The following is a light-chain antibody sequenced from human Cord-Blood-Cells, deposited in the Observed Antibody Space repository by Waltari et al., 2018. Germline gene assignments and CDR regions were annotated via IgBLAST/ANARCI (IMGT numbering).Light chain of an antibody. Sequence: QSALTQPASVSGSPGQSITISCTGTSSDVGSSNLVSWYQQHPGEAPKLMIYEGSKRPSGVSNRFSGSKSGNTASLTISGLQAEDEADYYCCSYAGSSTLVFGGGTKLTVL. CDR3: CSYAGSSTLV. J-gene: IGLJ3*02. CDR1: SSDVGSSNL. V-gene: IGLV2-23*01. CDR2: EGS.